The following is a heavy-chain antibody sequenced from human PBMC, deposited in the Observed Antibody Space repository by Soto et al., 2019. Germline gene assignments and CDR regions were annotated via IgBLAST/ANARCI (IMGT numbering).Heavy chain of an antibody. CDR3: AKAVYCSGGSCDDY. CDR1: GFTFSSYG. CDR2: ISYDGSNK. J-gene: IGHJ4*02. Sequence: GGSLRLSCAASGFTFSSYGMHWVRQAPGKGLEWVAVISYDGSNKYYADSVKGRFTISRDNSKNTLYLQMNSLRAEDTAVYYCAKAVYCSGGSCDDYWGQGTLVTVSS. D-gene: IGHD2-15*01. V-gene: IGHV3-30*18.